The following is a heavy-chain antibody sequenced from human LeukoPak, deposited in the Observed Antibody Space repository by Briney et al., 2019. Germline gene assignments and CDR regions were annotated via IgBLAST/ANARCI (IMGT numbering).Heavy chain of an antibody. CDR1: GGSFSGYY. CDR2: INHSGST. Sequence: SETLSLTCAVYGGSFSGYYWSWIRQPPGKGLEWIGEINHSGSTNYNPSLKSRVTISVDTSKNQFSLKLSSVTAADPAVYYCARVRLLGYCSSTSCYNYFDYWGQGTLVTVSS. CDR3: ARVRLLGYCSSTSCYNYFDY. V-gene: IGHV4-34*01. D-gene: IGHD2-2*02. J-gene: IGHJ4*02.